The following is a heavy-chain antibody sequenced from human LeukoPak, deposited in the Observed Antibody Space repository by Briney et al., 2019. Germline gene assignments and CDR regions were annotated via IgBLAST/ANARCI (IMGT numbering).Heavy chain of an antibody. V-gene: IGHV4-59*02. CDR1: GGSVSDYY. Sequence: PSETLSLTCTVSGGSVSDYYWSWIQQPPGKGLEWIGYIYSSGSTNYNPSLKSRVTISVDTSKNQFSLKLSSVTAADTAVYYCARALYYDSSGYYNQYYFDYWGQGTLVTVSS. D-gene: IGHD3-22*01. CDR3: ARALYYDSSGYYNQYYFDY. CDR2: IYSSGST. J-gene: IGHJ4*02.